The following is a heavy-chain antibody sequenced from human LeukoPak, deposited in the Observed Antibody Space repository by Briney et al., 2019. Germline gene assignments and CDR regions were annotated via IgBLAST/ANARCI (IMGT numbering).Heavy chain of an antibody. V-gene: IGHV4-34*01. CDR1: SGSFNDYY. CDR3: ARGQGRDGYNGILEY. J-gene: IGHJ4*02. CDR2: INPSGST. Sequence: SETLSLTCAVYSGSFNDYYWTWIRQPPGKGLEWIGEINPSGSTNYNPSLKSRVTISVDTSKNQFSLKLSSVTAADTAVFYCARGQGRDGYNGILEYWGQGALVTVSS. D-gene: IGHD5-24*01.